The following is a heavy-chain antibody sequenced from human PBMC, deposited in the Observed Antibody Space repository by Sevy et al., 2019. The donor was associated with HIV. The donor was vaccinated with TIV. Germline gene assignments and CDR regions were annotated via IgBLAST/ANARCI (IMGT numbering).Heavy chain of an antibody. CDR1: GYTFTGYY. V-gene: IGHV1-2*02. Sequence: ASVKVSCKASGYTFTGYYMHWVRQAPGQGLEWMGWINPNSGGTNYAQKFQGRVTMTRDTSISTAYMELSRLRSDDTAVYYCARDINFEGYSSSWYENWGQGTLVTVSS. D-gene: IGHD6-13*01. J-gene: IGHJ4*02. CDR3: ARDINFEGYSSSWYEN. CDR2: INPNSGGT.